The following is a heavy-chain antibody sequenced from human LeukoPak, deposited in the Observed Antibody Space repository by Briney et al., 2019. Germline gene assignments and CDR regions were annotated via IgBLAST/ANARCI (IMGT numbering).Heavy chain of an antibody. CDR3: VRETRTKNGFDP. V-gene: IGHV4-34*01. CDR1: GGSFSGYY. CDR2: INHSGST. Sequence: SETLSLTCAVYGGSFSGYYWSWIRQPPGKGLEWIGEINHSGSTNYNPSLKGRVTISVDTSKNQFSLKLSSVTAADTAVYYCVRETRTKNGFDPWGQGTLVTVSS. D-gene: IGHD1-14*01. J-gene: IGHJ5*02.